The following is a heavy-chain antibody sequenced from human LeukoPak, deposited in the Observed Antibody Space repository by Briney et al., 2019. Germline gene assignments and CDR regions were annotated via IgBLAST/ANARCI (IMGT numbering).Heavy chain of an antibody. D-gene: IGHD4-17*01. CDR3: AKRPSDYGDYVTYFDY. J-gene: IGHJ4*02. V-gene: IGHV3-30*18. Sequence: GGSLRLSSAASGFSFISYGMHWVRQAPGKGLEWVGVISDDGRNKNYADSVKGRFTISRDNSKDTLYLQMNSLRDEDTAVYYCAKRPSDYGDYVTYFDYWGQGTLVTVSS. CDR1: GFSFISYG. CDR2: ISDDGRNK.